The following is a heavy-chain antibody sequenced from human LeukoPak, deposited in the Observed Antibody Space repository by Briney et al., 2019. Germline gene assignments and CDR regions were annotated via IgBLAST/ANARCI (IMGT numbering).Heavy chain of an antibody. CDR3: ARYGLDYYDSSGYYYEDY. D-gene: IGHD3-22*01. J-gene: IGHJ4*02. CDR2: IYYSGST. Sequence: GSLRLSCAASGFTFSSYSMNWVRQPPGKGLEWIGSIYYSGSTYYNPSLKSRVAISVDTSKNQFSLKLSSVTAADTAVYYCARYGLDYYDSSGYYYEDYWGQGTLVTVSS. CDR1: GFTFSSYSMN. V-gene: IGHV4-39*01.